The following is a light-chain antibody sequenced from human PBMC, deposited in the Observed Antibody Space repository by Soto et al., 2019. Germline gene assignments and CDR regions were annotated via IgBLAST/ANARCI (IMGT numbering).Light chain of an antibody. CDR1: ETINTW. Sequence: DIQMTQSPSSLSVSVGDRVTITCRASETINTWLAWYQQKPGKAPKLLLYDASQLERGVPSRLSGSGSGAEFTRTSSSLQTDDLANYDCQQYSSYPLSFGGGTQV. CDR3: QQYSSYPLS. CDR2: DAS. J-gene: IGKJ4*01. V-gene: IGKV1-5*01.